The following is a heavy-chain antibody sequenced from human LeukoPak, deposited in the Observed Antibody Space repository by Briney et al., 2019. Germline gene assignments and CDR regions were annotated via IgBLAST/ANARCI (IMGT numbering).Heavy chain of an antibody. CDR1: EYTFDIYW. Sequence: GESLKISCKGSEYTFDIYWIGWVRQIPGKGLEWMGIIYPADSDTRYSPSFQGQVTISVDKSINTAYLQWSSLKASDTAMYYCARLKAVDTAMGYFDYWGQGTLVTVSS. D-gene: IGHD5-18*01. CDR2: IYPADSDT. CDR3: ARLKAVDTAMGYFDY. J-gene: IGHJ4*02. V-gene: IGHV5-51*01.